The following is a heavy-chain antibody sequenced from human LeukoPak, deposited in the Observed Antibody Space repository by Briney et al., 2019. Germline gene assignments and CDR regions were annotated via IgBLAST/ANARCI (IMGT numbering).Heavy chain of an antibody. V-gene: IGHV3-7*01. Sequence: GGSLRLSCAASGFIFSGYWMSWVRQAPGKGLEWVANIKPDGSENYSVDSVKGRFTISRDNAKNSLYLQMNSLRAEDTAVYYCARGDFESGIYNDAFDIWGQGTMVTVS. CDR3: ARGDFESGIYNDAFDI. D-gene: IGHD1-26*01. J-gene: IGHJ3*02. CDR1: GFIFSGYW. CDR2: IKPDGSEN.